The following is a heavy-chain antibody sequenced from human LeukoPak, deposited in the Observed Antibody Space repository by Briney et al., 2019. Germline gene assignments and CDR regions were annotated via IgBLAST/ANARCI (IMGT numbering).Heavy chain of an antibody. D-gene: IGHD3-9*01. CDR2: ISYDGSDK. V-gene: IGHV3-30*18. Sequence: GGSLRLSCAASGFTFSSYGMLWVRQAPGKGLEWVAVISYDGSDKYYADSVKGRFTISRDNSKNTLYLQMNSLRAEDTAVYYCAKAHYDIWAIDYWGQGTLVTVST. J-gene: IGHJ4*02. CDR3: AKAHYDIWAIDY. CDR1: GFTFSSYG.